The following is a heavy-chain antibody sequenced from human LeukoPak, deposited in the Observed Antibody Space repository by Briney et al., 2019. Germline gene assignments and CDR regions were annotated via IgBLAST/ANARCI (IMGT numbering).Heavy chain of an antibody. CDR2: IYYSGSI. V-gene: IGHV4-59*12. Sequence: PSETLSLTCTVSGASISSYYWSWIRQPPGKGLEWIGDIYYSGSIKYNPSLKSRVTMSVDTSKNQFSLKLSSVTAADTAVYYCARAGYYYDSSGYPNLDYWGQGTLVTVSS. D-gene: IGHD3-22*01. CDR3: ARAGYYYDSSGYPNLDY. CDR1: GASISSYY. J-gene: IGHJ4*02.